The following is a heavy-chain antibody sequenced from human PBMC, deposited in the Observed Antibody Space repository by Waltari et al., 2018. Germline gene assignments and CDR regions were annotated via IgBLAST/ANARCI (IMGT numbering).Heavy chain of an antibody. CDR2: IYSGGST. Sequence: SGLTVSSNYMSWVRQAPGKGLEWVSVIYSGGSTYYADSVKGRFTISRDNSKNTLYLQMNSLRAEDTAVYYCARDWGVAAAPGRHYGMDVWGQGTTVTVSS. CDR3: ARDWGVAAAPGRHYGMDV. J-gene: IGHJ6*02. CDR1: GLTVSSNY. V-gene: IGHV3-66*02. D-gene: IGHD6-13*01.